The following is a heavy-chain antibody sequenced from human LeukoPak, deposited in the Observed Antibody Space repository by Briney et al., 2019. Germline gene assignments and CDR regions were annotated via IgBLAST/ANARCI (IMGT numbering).Heavy chain of an antibody. CDR3: AREEMATIRFGRNWFDP. CDR2: ISAYNGNT. J-gene: IGHJ5*02. CDR1: GYTFTCYG. D-gene: IGHD5-24*01. Sequence: GASVKVSCKASGYTFTCYGISWVRQAPGQGLEWMGWISAYNGNTNYAQKLQGRVTMTTDTSTSTAYMELRSLRSDDTAVYYCAREEMATIRFGRNWFDPWGQGTLVTVSS. V-gene: IGHV1-18*01.